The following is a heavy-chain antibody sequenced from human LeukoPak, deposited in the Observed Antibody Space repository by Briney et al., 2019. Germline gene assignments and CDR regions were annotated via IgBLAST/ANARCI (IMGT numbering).Heavy chain of an antibody. D-gene: IGHD4-17*01. V-gene: IGHV1-18*01. CDR3: ARRGGKNYGDYLLYYYYMDV. Sequence: ASVKVSCKASGYSFSSYGISWVRQAPGQGLEWMGWISAYNGDTHYAQKFQGRVTMTTDTSTSTAYMELRSLRSDDTAMYYCARRGGKNYGDYLLYYYYMDVWGKGTTVTVSS. J-gene: IGHJ6*03. CDR1: GYSFSSYG. CDR2: ISAYNGDT.